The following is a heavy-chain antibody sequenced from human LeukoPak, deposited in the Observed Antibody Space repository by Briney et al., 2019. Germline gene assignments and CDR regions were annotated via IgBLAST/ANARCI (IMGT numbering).Heavy chain of an antibody. CDR2: IRYDGSNK. Sequence: GGSLRLSCAASGFTFSSYGIHWVRQAPGKGLEWVAFIRYDGSNKYCADSVKGRFTISRDNAKNSLYLQMNSLRAEDTAVYYCARDRARLNDYWGQGTLVTVSS. CDR1: GFTFSSYG. J-gene: IGHJ4*02. V-gene: IGHV3-30*02. CDR3: ARDRARLNDY. D-gene: IGHD5/OR15-5a*01.